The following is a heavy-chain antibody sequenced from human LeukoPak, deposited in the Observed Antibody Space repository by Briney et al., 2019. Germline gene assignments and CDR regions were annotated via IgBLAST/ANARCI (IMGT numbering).Heavy chain of an antibody. CDR3: ARVSIAVAGTVDY. J-gene: IGHJ4*02. V-gene: IGHV4-34*01. Sequence: SETLSLTCAVYGGSFSGYYWCWIRQPPGKGLEWIGEINHSGSTNYNPSLKSRVTISVDTSKNQFSLKLSSVTAADTAVYYCARVSIAVAGTVDYWGQGTLVTVSS. D-gene: IGHD6-19*01. CDR2: INHSGST. CDR1: GGSFSGYY.